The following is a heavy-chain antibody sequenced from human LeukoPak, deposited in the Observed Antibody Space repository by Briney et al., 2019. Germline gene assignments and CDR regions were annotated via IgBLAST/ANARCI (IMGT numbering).Heavy chain of an antibody. V-gene: IGHV1-18*01. Sequence: ASVKVSCKASGGTFSSYAISWVRQAPGQGLEWMGWISAYNGNTNYAQKLQGRVTMTTDTSTSTAYMELRSLRSDDTAVYYCARGGYPPAGTLLWYWGQGTLVTVSS. CDR2: ISAYNGNT. CDR3: ARGGYPPAGTLLWY. CDR1: GGTFSSYA. J-gene: IGHJ4*02. D-gene: IGHD2-15*01.